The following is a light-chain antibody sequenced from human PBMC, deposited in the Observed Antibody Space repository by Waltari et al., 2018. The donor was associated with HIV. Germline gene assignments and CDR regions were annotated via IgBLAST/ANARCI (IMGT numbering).Light chain of an antibody. CDR1: SSNIGADYH. CDR2: GYN. V-gene: IGLV1-40*01. Sequence: QSVLTQPPSVSGAPGQRVTISCTGSSSNIGADYHVNWYQQLPGTAPKLLINGYNNRASGVPDRFSGSKSGTSASLAITGLQAEDEADYYCHSYDSSLDGWVFGGGTKLTVL. J-gene: IGLJ3*02. CDR3: HSYDSSLDGWV.